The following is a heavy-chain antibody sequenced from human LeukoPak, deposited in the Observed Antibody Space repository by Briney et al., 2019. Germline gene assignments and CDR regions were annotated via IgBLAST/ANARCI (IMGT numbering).Heavy chain of an antibody. CDR3: ATDHRYYYDSSGYS. D-gene: IGHD3-22*01. V-gene: IGHV1-24*01. J-gene: IGHJ4*02. Sequence: RASVKVSCKASGYTFTSYDINWVRQAPGKGLEWMGGFDPEDGETIYAQKFQGRVTMTEDTSTDTAYMELSSLRSEDTAVYYCATDHRYYYDSSGYSWGQGTLVTVSS. CDR2: FDPEDGET. CDR1: GYTFTSYD.